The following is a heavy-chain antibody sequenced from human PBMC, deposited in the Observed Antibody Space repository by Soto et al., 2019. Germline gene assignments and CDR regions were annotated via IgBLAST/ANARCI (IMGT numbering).Heavy chain of an antibody. V-gene: IGHV3-30-3*01. J-gene: IGHJ6*02. CDR2: ISYDGSNK. Sequence: QVQLVESGGGVVQPGRSLRLSCAASGFTFSSYAMHWVRQAPGKGLEWVAVISYDGSNKYYADSVKGRFTISRDNSKNTLYLQRNSLRAEDTAGYYCARDRQTAGMDVGGQGTTVTVSS. CDR3: ARDRQTAGMDV. CDR1: GFTFSSYA.